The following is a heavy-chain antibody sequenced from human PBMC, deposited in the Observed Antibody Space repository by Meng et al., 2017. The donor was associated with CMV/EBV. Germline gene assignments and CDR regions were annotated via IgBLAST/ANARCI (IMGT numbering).Heavy chain of an antibody. Sequence: LSLTCAASGFTFSDYYMSWIRQAPGKGLEWVSYISSSGSTIYYADSVKGRFTISRDNAKNSLYLQMNSLRAEDTAVYYCARDLTDSGSYSEPSYYGMDVWGQGTTVTVSS. D-gene: IGHD1-26*01. V-gene: IGHV3-11*04. CDR1: GFTFSDYY. J-gene: IGHJ6*02. CDR3: ARDLTDSGSYSEPSYYGMDV. CDR2: ISSSGSTI.